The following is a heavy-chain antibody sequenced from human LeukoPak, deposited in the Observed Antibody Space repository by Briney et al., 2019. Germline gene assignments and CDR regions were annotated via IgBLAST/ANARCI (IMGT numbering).Heavy chain of an antibody. J-gene: IGHJ4*02. D-gene: IGHD3-3*01. CDR2: INHSGST. CDR1: GGSFSGYY. CDR3: ARVVAYYDFWSGYYTSLTLGSFFDY. Sequence: SETLSLTCAVYGGSFSGYYWSWIRQPPGEGLEWIGEINHSGSTNYNPSLKSRVTISVDTSKNQFSLKLSSVTAADTAVYYCARVVAYYDFWSGYYTSLTLGSFFDYWGQGTLVTVSS. V-gene: IGHV4-34*01.